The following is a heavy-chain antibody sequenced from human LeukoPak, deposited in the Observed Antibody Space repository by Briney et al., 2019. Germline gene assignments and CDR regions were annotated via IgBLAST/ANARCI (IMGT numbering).Heavy chain of an antibody. J-gene: IGHJ4*02. CDR2: ISAYNGNT. CDR3: ARAVRSGSYDDNYFDY. CDR1: GYTFTSYG. Sequence: ASVKVSCKACGYTFTSYGISWVRQAPGQGLEWMGWISAYNGNTNYAQKLQGRVTMTTDTSTSTAYMELRSLRSDDTAVYYCARAVRSGSYDDNYFDYWGQGTLVTVSS. V-gene: IGHV1-18*01. D-gene: IGHD1-26*01.